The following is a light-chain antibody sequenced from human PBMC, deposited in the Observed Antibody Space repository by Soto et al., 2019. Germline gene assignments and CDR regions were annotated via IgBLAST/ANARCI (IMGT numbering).Light chain of an antibody. CDR1: RSNIASNT. Sequence: SSLIHPPSASWTPGHRVTVSCSGSRSNIASNTVNWYQQLPGTAPKLLIYSNDQRPSGAPDRFSASKSGPSASLAISGLQSEDEAEDDCVSWKESLNGHVCGTGSKSP. J-gene: IGLJ1*01. V-gene: IGLV1-44*01. CDR2: SND. CDR3: VSWKESLNGHV.